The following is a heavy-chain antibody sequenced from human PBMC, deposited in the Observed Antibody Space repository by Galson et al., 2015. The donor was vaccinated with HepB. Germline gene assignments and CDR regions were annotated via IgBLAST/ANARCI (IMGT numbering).Heavy chain of an antibody. Sequence: SLRLSCAASGFTFSDYYMSWIRQAPGKGLEWLSYISSTGTYTNYADSVKGRFTISRDNAKNSLYLQMNNLRAEDTAVYYCVRVADVDYGDHSHFDYWGQGTLVTVSS. CDR3: VRVADVDYGDHSHFDY. D-gene: IGHD4-17*01. J-gene: IGHJ4*02. CDR2: ISSTGTYT. V-gene: IGHV3-11*06. CDR1: GFTFSDYY.